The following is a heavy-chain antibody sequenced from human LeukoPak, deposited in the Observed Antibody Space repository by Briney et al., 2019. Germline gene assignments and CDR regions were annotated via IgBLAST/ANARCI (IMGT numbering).Heavy chain of an antibody. Sequence: GGSLRLSCATSGFTVNNNYMSWVRQAPGKGLVWVSRINSDGSSTSYADSVKGRFTISRDNAKNTLYLQMNSLRAEDTAVYYCARGLGATTYSSGWSFDYWGQGTLVTVSS. V-gene: IGHV3-74*01. CDR3: ARGLGATTYSSGWSFDY. J-gene: IGHJ4*02. CDR2: INSDGSST. CDR1: GFTVNNNY. D-gene: IGHD6-19*01.